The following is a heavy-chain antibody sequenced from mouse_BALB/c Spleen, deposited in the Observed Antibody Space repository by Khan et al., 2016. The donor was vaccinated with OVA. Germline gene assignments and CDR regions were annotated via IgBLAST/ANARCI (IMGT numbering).Heavy chain of an antibody. Sequence: EVELVESGGGLVKPGGSLKLSCSASGFTFSSYAMSWVRQTPEKRLEWVATISTGGHYTFYPHSVQGRFTISRDNAKNTLYLQMSSLRSEDTAMYYCARSLVDYHAMDYWGQGTSVTVSA. CDR1: GFTFSSYA. CDR3: ARSLVDYHAMDY. V-gene: IGHV5-9-3*01. CDR2: ISTGGHYT. J-gene: IGHJ4*01. D-gene: IGHD2-2*01.